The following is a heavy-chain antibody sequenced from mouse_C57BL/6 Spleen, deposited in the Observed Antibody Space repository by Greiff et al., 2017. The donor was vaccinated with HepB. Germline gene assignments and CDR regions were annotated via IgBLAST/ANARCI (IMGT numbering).Heavy chain of an antibody. CDR3: ARGNWEAY. Sequence: EVQLQQSGPELVKPGASVKISCKASGYTFTDYYMNWVKQSHGKSLEWIGDINPNNGGTSYNQKFKGKATLTVDKSSSTAYMELRSLTSEDSAVYYCARGNWEAYWGQGTTLTVSS. D-gene: IGHD4-1*01. CDR2: INPNNGGT. V-gene: IGHV1-26*01. CDR1: GYTFTDYY. J-gene: IGHJ2*01.